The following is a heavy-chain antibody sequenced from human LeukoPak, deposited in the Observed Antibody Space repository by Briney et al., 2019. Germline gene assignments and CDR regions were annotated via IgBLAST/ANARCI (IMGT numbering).Heavy chain of an antibody. CDR2: IKSKGDGETI. CDR1: GFTFTNAW. CDR3: TTDLGLTMIRGVIVY. D-gene: IGHD3-10*01. V-gene: IGHV3-15*01. Sequence: GGSLRLSCAASGFTFTNAWMSWVRQAPGKGLEWVGRIKSKGDGETIDNAAPVKGRFTMSRDDSKATLYLQMNSLKAEDTGVYYCTTDLGLTMIRGVIVYWGQGALVTVSS. J-gene: IGHJ4*02.